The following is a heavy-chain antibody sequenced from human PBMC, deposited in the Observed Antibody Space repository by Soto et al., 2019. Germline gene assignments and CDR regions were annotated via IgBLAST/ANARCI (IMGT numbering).Heavy chain of an antibody. D-gene: IGHD3-22*01. CDR1: GFTFTSSA. CDR3: AAALDLIVVYYPPHDASDI. V-gene: IGHV1-58*01. Sequence: SVKVSCKASGFTFTSSAVQWVRQARGQRLEWIGWIVVGSGNTNYAQKFQERVTITRDMSTSTAYMELSSLRSEDTAVYYCAAALDLIVVYYPPHDASDIWGQGTMVTVSS. CDR2: IVVGSGNT. J-gene: IGHJ3*02.